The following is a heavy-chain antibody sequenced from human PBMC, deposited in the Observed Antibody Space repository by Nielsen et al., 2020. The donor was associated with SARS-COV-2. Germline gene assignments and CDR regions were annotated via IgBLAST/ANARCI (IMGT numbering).Heavy chain of an antibody. CDR3: AREHSSGWLLYYGMDV. D-gene: IGHD6-19*01. Sequence: ASVKVSCKASGYTFTGYYMHWVRQAPGQGLEWMGWINPNSGGTNYAQKFQGWVTMTRDTSISTAYMELSRLRSDDTAVYYCAREHSSGWLLYYGMDVWGQGTTVTVSS. CDR2: INPNSGGT. CDR1: GYTFTGYY. J-gene: IGHJ6*02. V-gene: IGHV1-2*04.